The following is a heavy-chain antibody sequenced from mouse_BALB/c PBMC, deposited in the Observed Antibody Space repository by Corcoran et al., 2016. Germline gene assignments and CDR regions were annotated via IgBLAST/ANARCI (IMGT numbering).Heavy chain of an antibody. CDR2: IDPANGNT. V-gene: IGHV14-3*02. CDR3: GRWDWYLDV. Sequence: EVQLQQSGAELVKPGASVKLSCTASGFNIKDTYMHWVKQRPEQGLEWIGRIDPANGNTKYDPKFQGKATITADTSSNTAYLQLSSLTAEETAVYYRGRWDWYLDVWGAGTTVTVSS. J-gene: IGHJ1*01. CDR1: GFNIKDTY.